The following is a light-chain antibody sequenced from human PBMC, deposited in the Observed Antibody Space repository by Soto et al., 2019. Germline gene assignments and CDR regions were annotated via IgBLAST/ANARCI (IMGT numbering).Light chain of an antibody. CDR2: GAS. V-gene: IGKV3-15*01. Sequence: EIVMTQSPATLSVSPGERATLSCRASQSVSSNLAWYQQQPGQAPRLLIYGASTRATGIPARFSGSGSGTEFTLTNSGLQSEDFAVYYCQQYNNWPRTFGQGTKVEIK. J-gene: IGKJ1*01. CDR3: QQYNNWPRT. CDR1: QSVSSN.